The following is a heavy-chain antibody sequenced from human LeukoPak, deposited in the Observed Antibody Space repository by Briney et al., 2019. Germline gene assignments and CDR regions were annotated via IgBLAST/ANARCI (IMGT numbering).Heavy chain of an antibody. CDR1: GFTFSSYE. CDR2: ISSSGSTI. V-gene: IGHV3-48*03. Sequence: GGSLRLSCAASGFTFSSYEMNWVRQAPGKGLEWVSYISSSGSTIYYADSVKGRFTISRDNAKNSLYLQMNSLRAEDMALYYCAKGICSSTSCYVLDYWGQGTLVTVSS. J-gene: IGHJ4*02. D-gene: IGHD2-2*01. CDR3: AKGICSSTSCYVLDY.